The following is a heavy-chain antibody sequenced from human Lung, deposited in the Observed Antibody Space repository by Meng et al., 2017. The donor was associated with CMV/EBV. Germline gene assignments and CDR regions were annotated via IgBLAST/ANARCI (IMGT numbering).Heavy chain of an antibody. D-gene: IGHD1-26*01. V-gene: IGHV3-23*03. J-gene: IGHJ6*02. CDR3: AKGKWGGYYYYYGMDV. CDR2: IYSGDDST. CDR1: GFTFSTFA. Sequence: GGSLRLXCAASGFTFSTFAMSWVRQAPGKGLQWVSVIYSGDDSTYYADSVKGRFTISRDNSKNMLYLQMNSLRAEDSAVYFCAKGKWGGYYYYYGMDVWGQGTTVTVSS.